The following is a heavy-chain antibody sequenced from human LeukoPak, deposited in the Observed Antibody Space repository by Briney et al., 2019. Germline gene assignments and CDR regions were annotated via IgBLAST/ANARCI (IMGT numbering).Heavy chain of an antibody. CDR1: GFTFSDYY. Sequence: GGSLRLSCTASGFTFSDYYMSWIRQAPGKGLEWVSYISSSGTTIYYADSVKGRFTMSRDNAKNSLYLQMNSLRAEDTAVYYCARKHAGRAHEYWGQGTLVTVSS. V-gene: IGHV3-11*01. J-gene: IGHJ4*02. D-gene: IGHD1-26*01. CDR3: ARKHAGRAHEY. CDR2: ISSSGTTI.